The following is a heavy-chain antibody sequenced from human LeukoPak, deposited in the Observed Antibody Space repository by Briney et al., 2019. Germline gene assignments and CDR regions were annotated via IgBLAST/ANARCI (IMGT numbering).Heavy chain of an antibody. CDR1: GGSISSSSYY. J-gene: IGHJ4*02. V-gene: IGHV4-39*01. Sequence: SETLSLTCTVSGGSISSSSYYWGWIRQPPGKGLEWIGSIYYSGSTYYNPSLKSRVTISVDTSKNQFSLKLRSVTATDTAVYYCARGGWFSEYWGQGTLVTVSS. CDR2: IYYSGST. D-gene: IGHD2-15*01. CDR3: ARGGWFSEY.